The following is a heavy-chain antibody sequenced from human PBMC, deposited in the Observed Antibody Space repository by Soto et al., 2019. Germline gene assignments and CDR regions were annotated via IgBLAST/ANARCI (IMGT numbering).Heavy chain of an antibody. D-gene: IGHD2-15*01. CDR1: GFTFSSYS. V-gene: IGHV3-48*01. CDR3: ARSGYCSGGSCYSEYYYYYYMDV. J-gene: IGHJ6*03. Sequence: GGSLRLSCAASGFTFSSYSMNWVRQAPGKGLEWVSYISSSSSTIYYADSVKGRFTISRDNAKNSLYLQMNSLRAEDTAVYYCARSGYCSGGSCYSEYYYYYYMDVWGKGTTVTVSS. CDR2: ISSSSSTI.